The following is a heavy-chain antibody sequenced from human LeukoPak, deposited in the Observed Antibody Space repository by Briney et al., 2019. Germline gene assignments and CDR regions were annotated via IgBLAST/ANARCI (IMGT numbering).Heavy chain of an antibody. CDR1: GYTFTTYY. CDR3: ATDDSSGYYYHFGMDV. CDR2: INPTGGST. V-gene: IGHV1-46*01. J-gene: IGHJ6*02. Sequence: ASVKVSCKASGYTFTTYYLHWVRQAPGQGLEWMGFINPTGGSTSYAQKFQGRLTMTRDTSTSTVYMELSSLTSEDTAVYYCATDDSSGYYYHFGMDVWGQGTTVTVSS. D-gene: IGHD3-22*01.